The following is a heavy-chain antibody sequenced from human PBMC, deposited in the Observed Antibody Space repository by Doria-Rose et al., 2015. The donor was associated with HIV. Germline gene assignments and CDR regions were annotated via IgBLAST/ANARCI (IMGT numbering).Heavy chain of an antibody. CDR3: ARIKSSRWFHKYYFDF. J-gene: IGHJ4*02. Sequence: QVTLKESGPVLVKPTETLTLTCTVSGVSLSSPGMGVSWIRQPPGKALEWLANMFSDDERSYNTSLKIRLTISRDTSKSQVVRTMTDMDPVDTATYYCARIKSSRWFHKYYFDFWGQGTLVIVSA. CDR2: MFSDDER. V-gene: IGHV2-26*01. D-gene: IGHD6-13*01. CDR1: GVSLSSPGMG.